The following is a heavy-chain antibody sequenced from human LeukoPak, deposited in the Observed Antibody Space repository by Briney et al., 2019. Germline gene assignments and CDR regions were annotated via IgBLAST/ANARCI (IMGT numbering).Heavy chain of an antibody. CDR3: ARETGIPVAGLNPCYFDY. D-gene: IGHD6-19*01. J-gene: IGHJ4*02. V-gene: IGHV3-7*01. CDR1: GFTFSSYW. CDR2: IKQDGSEK. Sequence: GGSLRLSCAASGFTFSSYWMSWVRQAPGKGLEWVANIKQDGSEKYYVDSVKGRFTMSRDNARNSLYLQMDSLRVEDTAVYYCARETGIPVAGLNPCYFDYWGRGTLVTVSS.